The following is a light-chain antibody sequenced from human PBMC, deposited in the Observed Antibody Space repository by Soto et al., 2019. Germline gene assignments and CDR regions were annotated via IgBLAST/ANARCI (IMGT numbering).Light chain of an antibody. CDR1: SSDVGGYNY. J-gene: IGLJ1*01. CDR2: EVY. V-gene: IGLV2-8*01. Sequence: QSALTQPPSASGSRGQSVTISCTGTSSDVGGYNYVSWYQQHPGKAPKLIIYEVYKRPSGVPDRFSGSKSGNTAALTVSGLQAEDEADYYCSSYVGTNSYVFGTGTKLTVL. CDR3: SSYVGTNSYV.